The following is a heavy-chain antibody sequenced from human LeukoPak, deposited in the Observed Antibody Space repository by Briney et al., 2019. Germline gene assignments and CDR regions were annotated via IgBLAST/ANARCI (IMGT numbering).Heavy chain of an antibody. J-gene: IGHJ4*02. CDR2: MSFDGSNT. CDR3: ARDAGTWGYGYNFDC. V-gene: IGHV3-30*03. D-gene: IGHD1-1*01. Sequence: GGSLRLSCAASGFTFSSYGMHWVRQAPGKGLEWVAVMSFDGSNTHYADSVKGRFTVSRDNSKNTLYLQMTSLRADDTAVYYCARDAGTWGYGYNFDCWGQGTLATVSS. CDR1: GFTFSSYG.